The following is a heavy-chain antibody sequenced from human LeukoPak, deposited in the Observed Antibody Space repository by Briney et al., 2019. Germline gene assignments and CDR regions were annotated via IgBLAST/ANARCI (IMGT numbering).Heavy chain of an antibody. V-gene: IGHV4-59*01. CDR2: IHYSGRA. Sequence: PSETPSLTCSVSGGSISGYYWTWVRQPPGKGLEWIGQIHYSGRADYNPSLKSRITMSVDTSRNQISLKLSSVTAADTAIYYCVRFGVNYDMDVWGQGTTVTVFS. CDR3: VRFGVNYDMDV. J-gene: IGHJ6*02. CDR1: GGSISGYY. D-gene: IGHD3-16*01.